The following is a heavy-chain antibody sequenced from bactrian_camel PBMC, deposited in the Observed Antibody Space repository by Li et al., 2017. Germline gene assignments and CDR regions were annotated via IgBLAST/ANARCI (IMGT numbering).Heavy chain of an antibody. CDR3: AKDLFTDYAR. CDR2: IYTYDGAT. D-gene: IGHD4*01. Sequence: HVQLVESGGGLAQSGGSLRLSCAAPGFNFRDYYMTWVRQAPGKGLEWVCSIYTYDGATTSADSVKGRFTISRDNSKNMLYLQMNSLKSEDTALYYCAKDLFTDYARWGQGTQVTVS. CDR1: GFNFRDYY. J-gene: IGHJ4*01. V-gene: IGHV3-2*01.